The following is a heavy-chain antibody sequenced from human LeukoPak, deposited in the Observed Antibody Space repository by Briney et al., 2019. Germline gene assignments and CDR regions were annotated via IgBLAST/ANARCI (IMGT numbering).Heavy chain of an antibody. Sequence: ATVKLSCKASGYTFTSYDINWVRQATGQGLEWMGWMNPNSGNTGYAQKFQGRATITRNTSISTAYMELSSLRSEDTAVYYCARGSRPWHYMDVWGKGTTVTVSS. CDR2: MNPNSGNT. V-gene: IGHV1-8*03. CDR3: ARGSRPWHYMDV. D-gene: IGHD2-2*01. CDR1: GYTFTSYD. J-gene: IGHJ6*03.